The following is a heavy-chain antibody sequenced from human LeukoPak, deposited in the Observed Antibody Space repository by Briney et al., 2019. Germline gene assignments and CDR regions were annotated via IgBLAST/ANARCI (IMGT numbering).Heavy chain of an antibody. CDR1: GGTFSSYA. D-gene: IGHD3-3*01. CDR3: AREPYYDFWSNTTRGYFDY. Sequence: SVKVSCKASGGTFSSYAISWVRQAPGRGLEWMGGIIPIFGTANYAQKFQGRVTITADESTSTAYMELSSLRSEDTAVYYCAREPYYDFWSNTTRGYFDYWGQGTLVTVSS. CDR2: IIPIFGTA. V-gene: IGHV1-69*01. J-gene: IGHJ4*02.